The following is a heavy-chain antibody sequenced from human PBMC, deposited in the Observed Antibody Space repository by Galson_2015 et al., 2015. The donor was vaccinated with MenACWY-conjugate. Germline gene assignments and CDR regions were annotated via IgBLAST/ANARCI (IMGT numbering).Heavy chain of an antibody. CDR2: IYFSGTT. D-gene: IGHD2-15*01. CDR3: ASIPRVITMVVVAA. Sequence: SETLSLTCAVSGGSIHNAGYFWGWIRQPPGEGLEWIGSIYFSGTTYYNLSLKSRVAMSIDTSKNQFSLNLSSVTAADTAVYYCASIPRVITMVVVAAWGQGTLVTVS. J-gene: IGHJ5*02. V-gene: IGHV4-39*01. CDR1: GGSIHNAGYF.